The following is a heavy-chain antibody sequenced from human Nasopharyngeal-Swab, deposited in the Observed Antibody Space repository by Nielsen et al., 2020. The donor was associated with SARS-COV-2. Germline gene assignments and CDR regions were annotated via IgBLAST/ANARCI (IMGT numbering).Heavy chain of an antibody. CDR2: IRSKAYGGTT. CDR3: TRGGIAAAGIWFDP. CDR1: GFTFGDYA. Sequence: GGSLRLSCTASGFTFGDYAMSWFRQAPGKGLEWVGFIRSKAYGGTTEYAASVKGRFTISRDDSKSIAYLQMNSLKTEDTAVYYCTRGGIAAAGIWFDPWGQGTLVTVSS. J-gene: IGHJ5*02. D-gene: IGHD6-13*01. V-gene: IGHV3-49*03.